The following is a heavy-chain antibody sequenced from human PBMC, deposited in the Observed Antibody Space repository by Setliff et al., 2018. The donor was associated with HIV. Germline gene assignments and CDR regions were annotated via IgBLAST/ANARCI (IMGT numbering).Heavy chain of an antibody. V-gene: IGHV1-18*01. CDR1: GYTFTSYG. D-gene: IGHD6-19*01. CDR2: ISAYNGNT. J-gene: IGHJ6*02. CDR3: ARLGSGWSDSYYYAMDI. Sequence: ASVKVSCKASGYTFTSYGISWVRQAPGQGLEWMGWISAYNGNTNYAQKLQGRVTTTVDTSTSRAYMELRSLRSDDTAVYFCARLGSGWSDSYYYAMDIWGQGTTVTVSS.